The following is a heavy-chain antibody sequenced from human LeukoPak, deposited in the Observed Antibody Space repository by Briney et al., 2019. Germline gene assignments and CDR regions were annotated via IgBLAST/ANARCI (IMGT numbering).Heavy chain of an antibody. CDR1: GGSGGSISSSNY. J-gene: IGHJ3*02. Sequence: SGTLSLTCAVSGGSGGSISSSNYWSWIRQPPGKGLEWIGYIYYSGSTSYSPSLKSRVTISLDTSKNQFSLKLTSVTALDTAVYYCARYVSGSPGAFDIWGQGTMVTVSS. CDR2: IYYSGST. V-gene: IGHV4-59*08. D-gene: IGHD3-10*01. CDR3: ARYVSGSPGAFDI.